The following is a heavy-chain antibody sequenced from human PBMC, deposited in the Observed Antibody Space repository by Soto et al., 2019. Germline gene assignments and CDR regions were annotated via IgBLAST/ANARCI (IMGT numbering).Heavy chain of an antibody. CDR1: GFTFSDHY. CDR2: IRKKANGFTA. CDR3: ARETYGDYDGYFDP. V-gene: IGHV3-72*01. J-gene: IGHJ5*02. D-gene: IGHD4-17*01. Sequence: GGSLRLSCAASGFTFSDHYMDWVRQAPGKGLEWVGRIRKKANGFTADYAASVKGRFTFSRDDSKNSLYVQMNSLRTADTAVYYCARETYGDYDGYFDPWGQGTLVTVSS.